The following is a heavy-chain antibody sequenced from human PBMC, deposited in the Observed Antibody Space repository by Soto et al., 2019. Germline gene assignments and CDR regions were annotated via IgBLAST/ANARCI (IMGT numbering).Heavy chain of an antibody. J-gene: IGHJ6*02. V-gene: IGHV3-7*01. Sequence: EVQLVEPGGGLFQPGGSLRLSCAASGFTFSSYWLRWVRKAPVKGLEWVGNIKQDGSEKNYVDFMKGQFTISRDNAENSLYLQMNSLRAEDTAVYYCARIASAGRGWDVWGQGTTVVVSS. CDR2: IKQDGSEK. CDR3: ARIASAGRGWDV. D-gene: IGHD6-13*01. CDR1: GFTFSSYW.